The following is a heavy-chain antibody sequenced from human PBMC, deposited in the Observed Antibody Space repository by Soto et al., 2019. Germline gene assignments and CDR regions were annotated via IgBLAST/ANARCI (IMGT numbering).Heavy chain of an antibody. CDR3: AKKSLHDYGNFYFDY. Sequence: GGSLRLSCAASGFTFSSYGMHWVRQAPGKGLEWVAIISSDGSNKYYADSVKGRFTISRDNSKNTLYLQMNSLRAEDTAMYYCAKKSLHDYGNFYFDYWGQGTLVTVSS. J-gene: IGHJ4*02. V-gene: IGHV3-30*18. D-gene: IGHD4-17*01. CDR2: ISSDGSNK. CDR1: GFTFSSYG.